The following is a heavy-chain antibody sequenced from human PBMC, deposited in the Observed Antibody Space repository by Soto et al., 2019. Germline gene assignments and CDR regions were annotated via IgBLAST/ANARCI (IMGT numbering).Heavy chain of an antibody. J-gene: IGHJ6*02. D-gene: IGHD2-2*01. CDR1: GSTFTGYY. Sequence: ASVKVSCKASGSTFTGYYMHWVRQAPGQGLGWMGWINPNSGGTNYAQKFQSRVTMTRDTSTSTAYMELSSLGSDDTAVYYCARASRDCSSTSCYRYYYYGMDVWGHGTTVTVSS. V-gene: IGHV1-2*02. CDR3: ARASRDCSSTSCYRYYYYGMDV. CDR2: INPNSGGT.